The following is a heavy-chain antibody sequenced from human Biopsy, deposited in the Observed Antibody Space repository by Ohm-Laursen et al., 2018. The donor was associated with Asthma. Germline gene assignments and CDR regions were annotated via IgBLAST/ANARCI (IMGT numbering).Heavy chain of an antibody. J-gene: IGHJ6*02. D-gene: IGHD3-10*01. CDR2: ISVYNGNT. CDR3: ARAVDYSHYYGIDV. CDR1: GYTFNSAG. Sequence: ASVKVSCKTSGYTFNSAGITWVRQAPGQGLEWMGWISVYNGNTKVAQKLQDRVTMITDTSTSTAYMELRSLRSDDTAVYFCARAVDYSHYYGIDVWGQGTTVTVSS. V-gene: IGHV1-18*01.